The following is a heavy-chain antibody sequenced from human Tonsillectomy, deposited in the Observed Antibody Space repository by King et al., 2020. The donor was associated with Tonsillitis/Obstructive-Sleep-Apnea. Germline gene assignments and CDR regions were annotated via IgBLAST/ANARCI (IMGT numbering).Heavy chain of an antibody. D-gene: IGHD1-26*01. Sequence: QLVQPGGGLVQPGGSLRLSCAASGFTFSSYAMSWVRQAPGKGLEWVSGISGSGGSTYYADSVKGRFTISRDNSKNTLYVQMNSLRAEDTAVYYCAKDHTTSIVGVTSYAFDIRGQGTMVTVSS. CDR2: ISGSGGST. CDR1: GFTFSSYA. V-gene: IGHV3-23*04. J-gene: IGHJ3*02. CDR3: AKDHTTSIVGVTSYAFDI.